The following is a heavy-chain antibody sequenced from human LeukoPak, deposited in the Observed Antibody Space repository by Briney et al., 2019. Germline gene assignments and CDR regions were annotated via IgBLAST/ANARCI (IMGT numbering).Heavy chain of an antibody. Sequence: ASVTVSFTASGYTFTSYYIHWVRQAPGQGLEWMGIINPSGGSTSYAQKFQGRVTMTRDTSTSTVYMELSSLRSEDTAVYYCARDQGVLMVYAFNWFDPWGQGTLVTVSS. CDR2: INPSGGST. V-gene: IGHV1-46*01. J-gene: IGHJ5*02. CDR3: ARDQGVLMVYAFNWFDP. D-gene: IGHD2-8*01. CDR1: GYTFTSYY.